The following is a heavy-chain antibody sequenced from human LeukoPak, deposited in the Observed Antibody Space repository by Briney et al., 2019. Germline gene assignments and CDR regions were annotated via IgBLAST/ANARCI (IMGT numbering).Heavy chain of an antibody. CDR1: GFTFSSYG. Sequence: GGSLRLSCVASGFTFSSYGMHWVRQAPGKGLEWVSSISSGSTYMYYADSVKGRFTISRDNAQNSMYLQMNSLRAEDTAVYYCAREGHTSGYCGTFDVWGQGTTVAVS. CDR3: AREGHTSGYCGTFDV. J-gene: IGHJ3*01. V-gene: IGHV3-21*01. D-gene: IGHD3-22*01. CDR2: ISSGSTYM.